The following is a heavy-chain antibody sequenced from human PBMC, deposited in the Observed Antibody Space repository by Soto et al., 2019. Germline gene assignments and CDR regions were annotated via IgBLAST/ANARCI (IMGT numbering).Heavy chain of an antibody. V-gene: IGHV1-46*01. CDR2: INPSGGST. CDR3: ARERAYVWGSYRPLDAFDI. J-gene: IGHJ3*02. Sequence: ASVKVSCKASGYTFTSYYMDWVRQAPGQGLEWMGIINPSGGSTSYAQKFQGRVTMTRDTSTSTVYMELSSLRSEDTAVYYCARERAYVWGSYRPLDAFDIWGQGTMVTVSS. CDR1: GYTFTSYY. D-gene: IGHD3-16*02.